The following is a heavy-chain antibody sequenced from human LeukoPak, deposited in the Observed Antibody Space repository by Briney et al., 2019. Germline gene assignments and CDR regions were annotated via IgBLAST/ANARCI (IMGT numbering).Heavy chain of an antibody. Sequence: PGGSLRLSCAASGFTFSSYGMHWVRQAPGKGLEWVAVISYDGSNKYYADSVKGRLTISRDNSKNTLYLQMNSLRAEDTAVYYCAKAPWQWLVRVQFDYWGQGTLVTVSS. J-gene: IGHJ4*02. CDR1: GFTFSSYG. V-gene: IGHV3-30*18. CDR3: AKAPWQWLVRVQFDY. D-gene: IGHD6-19*01. CDR2: ISYDGSNK.